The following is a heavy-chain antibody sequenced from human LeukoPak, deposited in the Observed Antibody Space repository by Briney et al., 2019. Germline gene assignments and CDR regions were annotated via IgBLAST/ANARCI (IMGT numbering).Heavy chain of an antibody. CDR1: GFTVSSNY. V-gene: IGHV3-53*01. D-gene: IGHD5-12*01. J-gene: IGHJ5*02. CDR3: AKVNRMVATSWFDP. CDR2: LYSGGGT. Sequence: GGSLRLSCAASGFTVSSNYMSWVRPAPGKGLEWVSVLYSGGGTYYADSVKGRFTISRDNSKNTLYLQMNSLRAEDTAVYYCAKVNRMVATSWFDPWGQGTLVTVSS.